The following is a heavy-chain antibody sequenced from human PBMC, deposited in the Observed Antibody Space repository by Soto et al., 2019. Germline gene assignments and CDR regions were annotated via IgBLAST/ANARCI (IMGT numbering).Heavy chain of an antibody. V-gene: IGHV5-51*01. D-gene: IGHD3-10*02. CDR2: VYPGDSNT. CDR3: ARRQLITMSGDDAFDI. J-gene: IGHJ3*02. CDR1: GYSFTNYW. Sequence: GESLKISCKGSGYSFTNYWIGWVRQMPWKGLEWMGIVYPGDSNTRYSPSFQGQVTISADKSISTAYLQWSSLKASDTAMYYCARRQLITMSGDDAFDIWGQGTMVTVSS.